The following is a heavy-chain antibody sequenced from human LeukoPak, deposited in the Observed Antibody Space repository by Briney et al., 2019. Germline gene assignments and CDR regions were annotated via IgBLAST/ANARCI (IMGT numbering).Heavy chain of an antibody. V-gene: IGHV1-18*01. Sequence: ASVKVSCKASGGTFSSYAISWVRQAPGQGLEWMGWISAYNGNTNYAQKLQGRVTMTTDTSTNTAYMEPRSLRSDDTAVYYCARDRGGLRYFDWLSWFDPWGQGTLVTVSS. J-gene: IGHJ5*02. CDR1: GGTFSSYA. D-gene: IGHD3-9*01. CDR3: ARDRGGLRYFDWLSWFDP. CDR2: ISAYNGNT.